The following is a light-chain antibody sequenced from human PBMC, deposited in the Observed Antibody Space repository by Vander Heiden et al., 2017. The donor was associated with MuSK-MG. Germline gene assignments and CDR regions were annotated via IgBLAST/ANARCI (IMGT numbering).Light chain of an antibody. CDR2: DVS. CDR3: SSYTRSATHV. CDR1: SSDVGGYDF. V-gene: IGLV2-14*03. Sequence: QSALTQPASVSGSPGQSIAISCTGTSSDVGGYDFVSWYQHRPGKAPKLIIYDVSYRPAGVSNRFSGSKSGNTASLTISGLQAEDESDYYCSSYTRSATHVFGGGTKLTVL. J-gene: IGLJ2*01.